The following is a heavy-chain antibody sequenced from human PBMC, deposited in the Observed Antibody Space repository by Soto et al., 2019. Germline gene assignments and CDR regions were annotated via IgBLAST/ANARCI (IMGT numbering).Heavy chain of an antibody. D-gene: IGHD3-22*01. CDR2: ISGSGGST. V-gene: IGHV3-23*01. J-gene: IGHJ4*02. Sequence: GGSLRLSXAASGFTFSSYAMSWVRQAPGKGLEWVSAISGSGGSTYYADSVKGRSTISRDNSKNTLYLQMNSLRAEETAVYYCAKADHYDSSGYYDYWGQGTLVTVSS. CDR3: AKADHYDSSGYYDY. CDR1: GFTFSSYA.